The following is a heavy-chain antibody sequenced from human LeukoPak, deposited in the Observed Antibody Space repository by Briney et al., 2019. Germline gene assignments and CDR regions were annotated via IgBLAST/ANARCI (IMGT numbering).Heavy chain of an antibody. D-gene: IGHD1-14*01. CDR1: GFTFSSYG. J-gene: IGHJ4*02. CDR3: AKINMAPGITGTTRDY. V-gene: IGHV3-30*02. Sequence: GGSLRLSCAASGFTFSSYGMHWVRQAPGKGLEGVAFIRYDGSNKYYADAVKGRFTISRDNSKNTLHLQMNRLRAEDTAVYYCAKINMAPGITGTTRDYWGQGTLVTVSS. CDR2: IRYDGSNK.